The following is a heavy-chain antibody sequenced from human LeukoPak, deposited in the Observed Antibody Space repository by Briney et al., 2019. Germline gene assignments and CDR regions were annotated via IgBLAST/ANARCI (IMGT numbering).Heavy chain of an antibody. D-gene: IGHD3-10*01. CDR1: GFTVSSNY. J-gene: IGHJ5*02. CDR3: ARVSGDWFDP. V-gene: IGHV3-53*04. CDR2: IYSGGST. Sequence: PGGSLRLSCAASGFTVSSNYMSSVRQAPGKGLEWVSVIYSGGSTYYADSVKGRFTISRHNSKNTLYLQMNSLRAEDTAVYYCARVSGDWFDPWGQGTLVTVSS.